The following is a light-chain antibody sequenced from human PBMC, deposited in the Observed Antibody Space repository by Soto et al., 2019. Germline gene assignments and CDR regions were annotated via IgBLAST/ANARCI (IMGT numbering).Light chain of an antibody. Sequence: DIQMTQSPSSLSASVGDRVTITCRASQSVKTYLNWYQQKPGQAPNLLIYAASTLESGVPSRFSGSGSGTDLTLTINSLQPEDFATYYCQQTYSTQITFGQGPRLEIK. CDR3: QQTYSTQIT. J-gene: IGKJ5*01. CDR2: AAS. V-gene: IGKV1-39*01. CDR1: QSVKTY.